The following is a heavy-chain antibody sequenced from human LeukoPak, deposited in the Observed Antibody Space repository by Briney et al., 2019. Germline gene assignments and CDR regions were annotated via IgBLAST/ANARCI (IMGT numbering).Heavy chain of an antibody. CDR3: VRLRFWGFDY. Sequence: GGSLRLSCAASGFTFSSYEMNWVRQAPGKGLEWVSHISSSGSTIYYAESVKGRFTISRDNAKNSLYLQMSSLRAEDTAVYYCVRLRFWGFDYWGQGTLATVSS. CDR2: ISSSGSTI. CDR1: GFTFSSYE. V-gene: IGHV3-48*03. J-gene: IGHJ4*02. D-gene: IGHD7-27*01.